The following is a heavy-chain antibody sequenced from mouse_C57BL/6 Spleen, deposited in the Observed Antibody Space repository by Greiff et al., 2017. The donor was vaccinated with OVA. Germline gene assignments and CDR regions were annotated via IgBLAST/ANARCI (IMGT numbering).Heavy chain of an antibody. CDR3: ARGGTTVVATDY. D-gene: IGHD1-1*01. V-gene: IGHV1-55*01. J-gene: IGHJ2*01. CDR2: IYPGSGST. CDR1: GYTFTSYW. Sequence: QVQLQQPGAELVKPGASVKMSCKASGYTFTSYWITWVKQRPGQGLVWIGDIYPGSGSTNYNEKFESKATLTVDTSSSTAYRQLSSRTSEDSAVYYCARGGTTVVATDYWGQGTTLTVSS.